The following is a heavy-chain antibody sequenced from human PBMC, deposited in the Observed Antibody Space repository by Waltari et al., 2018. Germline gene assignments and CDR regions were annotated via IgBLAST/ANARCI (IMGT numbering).Heavy chain of an antibody. CDR1: GFTFSTYV. J-gene: IGHJ4*02. CDR2: IVGGGTSI. CDR3: AKAKDGRVRSGPPRDS. Sequence: EVQLLESGGGLVQPGGSLRLSCAASGFTFSTYVMICVRKAPGQELELGLIIVGGGTSIQYAVSVKGRFIISRDKSRTQLYRQMKSLRGEETAVYYCAKAKDGRVRSGPPRDSWGQGTLVTVSS. D-gene: IGHD3-3*01. V-gene: IGHV3-23*01.